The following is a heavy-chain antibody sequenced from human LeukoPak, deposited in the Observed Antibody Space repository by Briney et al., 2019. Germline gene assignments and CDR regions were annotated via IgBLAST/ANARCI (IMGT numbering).Heavy chain of an antibody. V-gene: IGHV4-39*07. D-gene: IGHD3-3*01. CDR1: GGSISNSTDY. CDR3: ARGIFGVVIGDYYYYYYMDV. CDR2: FFYSGST. Sequence: SETLSLTCNVSGGSISNSTDYWGWIRQPPGKGLEWISTFFYSGSTYYNPSLKSRVTISVDTSKNQFSLKLSSVTAADTAVYYCARGIFGVVIGDYYYYYYMDVWGKGTTVTVSS. J-gene: IGHJ6*03.